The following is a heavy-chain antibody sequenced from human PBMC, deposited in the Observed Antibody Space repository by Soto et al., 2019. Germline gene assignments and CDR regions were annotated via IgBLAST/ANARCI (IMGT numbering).Heavy chain of an antibody. V-gene: IGHV3-74*01. D-gene: IGHD6-13*01. CDR2: ISADGKTM. CDR3: ARENSGLVRGYDY. CDR1: GFTFSSYW. J-gene: IGHJ4*02. Sequence: EVQLVESGGGLVQPGGSLRLSCAASGFTFSSYWMHWVRQVPGKGLEWVSQISADGKTMYYADSVKGRFSISRDNAKNTLYLQMHSLRVEDTAVYYCARENSGLVRGYDYWGQGSLVTVSP.